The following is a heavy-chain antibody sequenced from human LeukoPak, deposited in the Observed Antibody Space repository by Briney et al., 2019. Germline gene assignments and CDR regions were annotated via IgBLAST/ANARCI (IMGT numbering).Heavy chain of an antibody. CDR3: ARGHRVRGVILPYYYYYMDV. V-gene: IGHV3-48*03. J-gene: IGHJ6*03. Sequence: GGSLRLSCAASGFTFSSYEMNWVRQAPGKGLEWVSYISSSGSTIYYADPVKGRFTISRDNAKNSLYLQMNSLRSEDTAVYYCARGHRVRGVILPYYYYYMDVWGKGTTVTISS. CDR1: GFTFSSYE. CDR2: ISSSGSTI. D-gene: IGHD3-10*01.